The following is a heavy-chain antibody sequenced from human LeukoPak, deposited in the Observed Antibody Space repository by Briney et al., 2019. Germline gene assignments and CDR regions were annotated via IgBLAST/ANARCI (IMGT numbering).Heavy chain of an antibody. Sequence: GGSLRLSCAASGFTFSSYAMHWVRQAPGKGLEWVAVISYDGSNKYYADSVKGRFTISRDNAKNSLYLQMNSLRAEDTAVYFCARGTNWSPLDFDFWGQGTQVTVSS. J-gene: IGHJ4*02. CDR1: GFTFSSYA. CDR2: ISYDGSNK. CDR3: ARGTNWSPLDFDF. D-gene: IGHD1-20*01. V-gene: IGHV3-30*04.